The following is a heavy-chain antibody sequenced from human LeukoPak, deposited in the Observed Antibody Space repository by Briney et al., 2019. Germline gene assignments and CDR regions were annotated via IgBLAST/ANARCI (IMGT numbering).Heavy chain of an antibody. CDR2: IDPNNGDT. CDR3: ARGDWLYFDY. D-gene: IGHD3-9*01. J-gene: IGHJ4*02. Sequence: ASVKVSCKASGGTFSAYYLHWVRQAPGQGLEWMGWIDPNNGDTEYAQKLQDRVTMTSDTSINTAYMELSRLRSDDTAVYYCARGDWLYFDYWGQGTLVTVSS. CDR1: GGTFSAYY. V-gene: IGHV1-2*02.